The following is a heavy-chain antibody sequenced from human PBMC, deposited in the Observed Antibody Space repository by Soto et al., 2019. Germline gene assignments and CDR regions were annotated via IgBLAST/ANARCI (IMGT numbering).Heavy chain of an antibody. CDR2: MNPNSGNT. Sequence: QVQLVQSGAEVKKPGASVKVSCKASGYTFTNYDINWVRQATGQGLEWMGWMNPNSGNTGYAQKLQGRVTMTRNTSMSTASMELSSLRSEDTAVYYCARGPMSCTSSSCPYFFDYWAQGTPVTVSS. J-gene: IGHJ4*02. CDR1: GYTFTNYD. D-gene: IGHD2-2*01. CDR3: ARGPMSCTSSSCPYFFDY. V-gene: IGHV1-8*01.